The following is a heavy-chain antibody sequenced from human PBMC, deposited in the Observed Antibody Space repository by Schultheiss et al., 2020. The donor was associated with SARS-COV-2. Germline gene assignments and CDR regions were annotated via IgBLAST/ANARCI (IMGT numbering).Heavy chain of an antibody. J-gene: IGHJ4*02. Sequence: SQTLSLTCTVSGGSISSYYWSWIRQPPGKGLEWIGEINHSGSTNYNPSLKSRVTISVDTSKNQFSLKLSSVTAADTAVYYCARGVSGYSYGKADYWGQGTLVTVSS. CDR1: GGSISSYY. D-gene: IGHD5-18*01. V-gene: IGHV4-34*01. CDR2: INHSGST. CDR3: ARGVSGYSYGKADY.